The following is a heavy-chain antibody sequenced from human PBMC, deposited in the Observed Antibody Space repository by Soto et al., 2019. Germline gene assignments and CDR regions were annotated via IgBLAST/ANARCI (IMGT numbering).Heavy chain of an antibody. Sequence: GESLKISCKGSGYSFTSYWIGWVRQMPGKGLEWVGIIYPGDSDTRYSPSFQGQVTISADKSISTAYLQWSSLKASDTAMYYCARNQTPGIAAAANAFDIWGQGTMVTVSS. CDR3: ARNQTPGIAAAANAFDI. CDR2: IYPGDSDT. CDR1: GYSFTSYW. D-gene: IGHD6-13*01. J-gene: IGHJ3*02. V-gene: IGHV5-51*01.